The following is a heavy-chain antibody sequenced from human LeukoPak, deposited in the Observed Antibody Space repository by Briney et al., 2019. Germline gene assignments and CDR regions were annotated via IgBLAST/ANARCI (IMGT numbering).Heavy chain of an antibody. D-gene: IGHD6-19*01. V-gene: IGHV4-59*01. J-gene: IGHJ4*02. CDR2: IYFRGST. Sequence: SEALSLTCTVYDGSISINNWTWIRQPPRKGLEWIGNIYFRGSTNYNPSLKSRVTISGDTSKNQVSLQLTSVTAADTAVYYCARGLGWFLDWGQGTLVTASS. CDR3: ARGLGWFLD. CDR1: DGSISINN.